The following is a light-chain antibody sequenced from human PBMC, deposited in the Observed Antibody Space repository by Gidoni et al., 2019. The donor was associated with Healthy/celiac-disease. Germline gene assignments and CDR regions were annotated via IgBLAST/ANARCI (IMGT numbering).Light chain of an antibody. CDR1: QSISSY. CDR2: AAS. CDR3: QQSYSTPLT. V-gene: IGKV1-39*01. J-gene: IGKJ4*01. Sequence: DIQMTQSPSSLSASVGERVTITRRGSQSISSYLKWYQQKPGEAPKLLIYAASSLQSGVPSRFSGGGCGTDFTLTSSSLPHEDVATYYCQQSYSTPLTFGGGTKVEIK.